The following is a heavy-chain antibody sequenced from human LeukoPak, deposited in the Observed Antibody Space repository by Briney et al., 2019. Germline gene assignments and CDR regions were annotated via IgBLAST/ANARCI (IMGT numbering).Heavy chain of an antibody. Sequence: ASVKVPCKASGYTFTGYYIHWVRQAPGQGLEWMGWINPNSGGTNYAQKLQGRVTMTRDTSISTAYMELSRLRSDDTAVYYCARGSGGYFDWTSGGMDVWGQGTTVTVSS. J-gene: IGHJ6*02. D-gene: IGHD3-9*01. CDR3: ARGSGGYFDWTSGGMDV. CDR2: INPNSGGT. V-gene: IGHV1-2*02. CDR1: GYTFTGYY.